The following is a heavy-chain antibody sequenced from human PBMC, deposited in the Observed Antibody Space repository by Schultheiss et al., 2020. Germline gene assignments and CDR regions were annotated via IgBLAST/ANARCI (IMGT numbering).Heavy chain of an antibody. CDR1: GGSFSGYY. CDR3: ARMPALGAYGPPFDY. CDR2: INHSGST. D-gene: IGHD4-17*01. V-gene: IGHV4-34*01. Sequence: SETLSLTCAVYGGSFSGYYWSWIRQPPGKGLEWIGEINHSGSTNYNPSLKSRVTISVDTSKNQFSLKLSSVTAADTAVYYCARMPALGAYGPPFDYWGQGTLVNVSS. J-gene: IGHJ4*02.